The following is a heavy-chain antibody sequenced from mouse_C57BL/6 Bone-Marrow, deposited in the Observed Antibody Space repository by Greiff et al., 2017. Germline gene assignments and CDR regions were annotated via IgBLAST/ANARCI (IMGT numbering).Heavy chain of an antibody. D-gene: IGHD1-1*01. CDR2: INPSTGGT. Sequence: VQLQQSGPELVKPGASVKISCKASGYSFTGYYMHWVKQSSEKSLEWIGEINPSTGGTSYNQKFKGKATLTVDKSSSTAYMQLKSLTSEDSAFFSCATPDYYGSPAWFAYWGQGTLVTVSA. J-gene: IGHJ3*01. CDR3: ATPDYYGSPAWFAY. CDR1: GYSFTGYY. V-gene: IGHV1-43*01.